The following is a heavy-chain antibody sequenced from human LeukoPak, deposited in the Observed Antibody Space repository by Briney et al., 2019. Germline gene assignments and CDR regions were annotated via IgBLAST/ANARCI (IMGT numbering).Heavy chain of an antibody. CDR3: ARGSRHRLRTYDQDDY. CDR1: GGSFSGYY. D-gene: IGHD3-16*01. CDR2: INHSGST. V-gene: IGHV4-34*01. J-gene: IGHJ4*02. Sequence: SSETLSLTCAVYGGSFSGYYWSWIRQPPGKGLEWIGEINHSGSTNYNPSLKSRVTISVDTSKNQFSLKLSSVTAADTAVYYCARGSRHRLRTYDQDDYWGQGTLVTVSS.